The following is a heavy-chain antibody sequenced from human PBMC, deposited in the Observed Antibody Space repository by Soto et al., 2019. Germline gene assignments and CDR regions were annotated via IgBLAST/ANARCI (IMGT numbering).Heavy chain of an antibody. CDR2: ISGYNGNT. CDR3: AREGPAPYYYYGMDV. J-gene: IGHJ6*02. CDR1: GYSFTTYG. V-gene: IGHV1-18*01. Sequence: QVQLVQSRGEVKKPGASVKVSCKTSGYSFTTYGISWVRQAPGQGLEWMGWISGYNGNTNYAQNLQGRVTMTTDTYTSTAYMELMSLRSADAAVYYCAREGPAPYYYYGMDVWGQGSTVTVSS.